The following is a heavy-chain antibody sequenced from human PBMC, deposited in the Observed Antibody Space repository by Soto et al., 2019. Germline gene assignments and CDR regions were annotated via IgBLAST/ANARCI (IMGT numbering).Heavy chain of an antibody. Sequence: PSETLSLTCTVSGGSISSYYWSWIRQPPGKGLEWIGYIYYSGSTNYNPSLKSRVTISVDTSKNQFSLKLSSVTAADTAVYYCARVDTAMVDSHYYYYGMDVWGQGTTVTVSS. V-gene: IGHV4-59*01. CDR3: ARVDTAMVDSHYYYYGMDV. CDR2: IYYSGST. CDR1: GGSISSYY. D-gene: IGHD5-18*01. J-gene: IGHJ6*02.